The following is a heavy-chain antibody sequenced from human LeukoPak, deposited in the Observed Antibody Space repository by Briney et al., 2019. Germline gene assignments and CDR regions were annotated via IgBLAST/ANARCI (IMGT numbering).Heavy chain of an antibody. Sequence: GGSLRLSCAASGFTFSSHAMSWVRQAPGGGLEWVSAISGSGDTTYHADSVKGRFTISRDNSENRLSLQMDSLRAEDTAVYFCAKDTTAWWYHRAYMDVWGKGTTVTVFS. J-gene: IGHJ6*03. CDR1: GFTFSSHA. V-gene: IGHV3-23*01. CDR3: AKDTTAWWYHRAYMDV. CDR2: ISGSGDTT. D-gene: IGHD2-15*01.